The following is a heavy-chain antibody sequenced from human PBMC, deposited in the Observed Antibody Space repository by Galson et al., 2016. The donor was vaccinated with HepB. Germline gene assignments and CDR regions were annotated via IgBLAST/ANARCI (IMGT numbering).Heavy chain of an antibody. J-gene: IGHJ4*02. CDR2: LGSSNSYT. D-gene: IGHD4-17*01. CDR1: GFSSRAYY. V-gene: IGHV3-11*06. CDR3: ARYHGNYRAFDY. Sequence: SLRLPVAASGFSSRAYYMSWVRQAPGKGPEWIACLGSSNSYTNYAESVKGRFAVSRDNFNNILYLQMNSLRAEDTTVYYCARYHGNYRAFDYWGQGTLVTVSS.